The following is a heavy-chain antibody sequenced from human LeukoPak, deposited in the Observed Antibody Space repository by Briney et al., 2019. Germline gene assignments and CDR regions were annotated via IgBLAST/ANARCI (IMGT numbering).Heavy chain of an antibody. Sequence: SETLSLTCTVSGGSISSYYWSWIRQHPGKGLEWIGYIYYSGSTYYNPSLKSRVTISADTSKDQFSLKLSSVTAADTAVYYCARDNYGDDYYYYYGMDVWGQGTTVTVSS. J-gene: IGHJ6*02. D-gene: IGHD4-17*01. CDR2: IYYSGST. V-gene: IGHV4-59*06. CDR3: ARDNYGDDYYYYYGMDV. CDR1: GGSISSYY.